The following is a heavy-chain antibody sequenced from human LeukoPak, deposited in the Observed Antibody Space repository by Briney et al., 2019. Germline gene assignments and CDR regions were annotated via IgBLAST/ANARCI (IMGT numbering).Heavy chain of an antibody. V-gene: IGHV4-61*02. J-gene: IGHJ4*02. CDR1: GGSISSGSYY. CDR3: AAMRNFFDY. Sequence: SQTLSLTCTVSGGSISSGSYYWSWIRQPAGKGLEWIGRIYTSGSTNYNPSLKSRVTISVDTSKNQFSLKLSSVTAADTAVYYCAAMRNFFDYWGQGTLVTVSS. CDR2: IYTSGST.